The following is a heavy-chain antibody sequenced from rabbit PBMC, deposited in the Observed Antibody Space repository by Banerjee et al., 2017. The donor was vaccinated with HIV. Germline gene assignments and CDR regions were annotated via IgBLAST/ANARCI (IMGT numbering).Heavy chain of an antibody. CDR2: IYAGTT. Sequence: QSLEESGGDLVKPGASLTLTCTASGFTLSSYWMWWVRQAPGKGPEWIASIYAGTTYYASWVNGRFTISSNTNQNTVSLQMTSLTAADTATYFCARDQFASSALHLWGPGTLVTVS. D-gene: IGHD1-1*01. CDR1: GFTLSSYW. CDR3: ARDQFASSALHL. V-gene: IGHV1S40*01. J-gene: IGHJ6*01.